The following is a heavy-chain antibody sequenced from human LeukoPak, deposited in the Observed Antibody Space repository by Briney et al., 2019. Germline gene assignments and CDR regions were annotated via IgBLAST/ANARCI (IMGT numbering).Heavy chain of an antibody. Sequence: GGSLRLSCAASGFTFSSYAMHWVRQAPGKGLEWVAVISYDGSNKYYADSVKGRFTISRDNSKNTLYLQMNSLRAEDTAVYYCARELLTGLETPFDYWGQGTRVTVSS. CDR3: ARELLTGLETPFDY. D-gene: IGHD2-21*01. V-gene: IGHV3-30*04. CDR2: ISYDGSNK. J-gene: IGHJ4*02. CDR1: GFTFSSYA.